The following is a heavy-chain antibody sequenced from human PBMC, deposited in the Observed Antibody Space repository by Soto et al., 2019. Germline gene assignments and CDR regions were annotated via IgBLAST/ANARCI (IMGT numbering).Heavy chain of an antibody. Sequence: GGSLRLSCAASGFTVSSNYMSWVRQAPGKGLGWVSVIYSGGSTYYADSVKGRFTISRHNSKNTLYLQMNGLRAEDTAVYYCARLRGCSGGSCYTADYYFDYWGQGTLVTLSS. CDR3: ARLRGCSGGSCYTADYYFDY. D-gene: IGHD2-15*01. V-gene: IGHV3-53*04. J-gene: IGHJ4*02. CDR2: IYSGGST. CDR1: GFTVSSNY.